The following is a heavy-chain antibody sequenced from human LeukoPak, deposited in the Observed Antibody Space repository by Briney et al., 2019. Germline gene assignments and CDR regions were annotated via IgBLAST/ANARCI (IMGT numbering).Heavy chain of an antibody. Sequence: GGSLRLSCAASGFTFSSYAMSWVRQAPGKGLGWVSLISGSGGSTYYADSVKGRFTISRDNSKNTLYLQMNSLRAEDTAVYYCARASRIYDSSGYEGYYFDYWGQGTLVTVSS. CDR2: ISGSGGST. CDR3: ARASRIYDSSGYEGYYFDY. J-gene: IGHJ4*02. D-gene: IGHD3-22*01. CDR1: GFTFSSYA. V-gene: IGHV3-23*01.